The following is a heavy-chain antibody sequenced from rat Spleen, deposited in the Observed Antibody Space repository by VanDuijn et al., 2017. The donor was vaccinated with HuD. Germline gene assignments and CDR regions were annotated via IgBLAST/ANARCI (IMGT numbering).Heavy chain of an antibody. V-gene: IGHV5S13*01. Sequence: EVQLVESGGGLVQPGRSLKLSCAASGFTFSHYDMAWVRQAPKKGLEWVAFISSGGGGTYYPDSVEGRFTISRDNAKNTQYLQMDSLRSEDTATYYCTRGYVMDAWGQGASVTVSS. CDR1: GFTFSHYD. CDR2: ISSGGGGT. J-gene: IGHJ4*01. CDR3: TRGYVMDA.